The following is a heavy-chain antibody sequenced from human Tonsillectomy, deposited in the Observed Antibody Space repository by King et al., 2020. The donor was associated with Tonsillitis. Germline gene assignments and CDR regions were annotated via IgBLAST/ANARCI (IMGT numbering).Heavy chain of an antibody. D-gene: IGHD2-15*01. CDR2: ISGSGGST. Sequence: VQLVEAGGGLVQPGGSLRLSCAASGFPFSSYAMSWDRQAPGKGLEWVSAISGSGGSTYYTDSVKRRFTISRDHSKNTLYLQMNSQRAEDTAVYYCAKVVSSSCVTDYFDYCGQGTLVTVSS. CDR1: GFPFSSYA. V-gene: IGHV3-23*04. J-gene: IGHJ4*02. CDR3: AKVVSSSCVTDYFDY.